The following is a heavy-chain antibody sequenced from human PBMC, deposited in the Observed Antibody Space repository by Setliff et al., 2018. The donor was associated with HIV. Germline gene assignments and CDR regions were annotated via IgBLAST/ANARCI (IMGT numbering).Heavy chain of an antibody. V-gene: IGHV1-46*01. Sequence: ASVKVSCKASGYTFTSYYMHWVRQAPGQGLEWMGIINPSGGSTSYAQKFQGRVTMTRDTSTSTVYMELSSLRFEDTAVYYCARDGGPGSGWGDYSYYYSMDVWGKGTTVTVSS. CDR2: INPSGGST. J-gene: IGHJ6*04. CDR3: ARDGGPGSGWGDYSYYYSMDV. CDR1: GYTFTSYY. D-gene: IGHD6-19*01.